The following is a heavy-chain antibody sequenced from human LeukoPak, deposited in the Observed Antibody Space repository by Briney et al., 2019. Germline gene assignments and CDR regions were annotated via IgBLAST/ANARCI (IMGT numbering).Heavy chain of an antibody. V-gene: IGHV3-23*01. J-gene: IGHJ5*02. CDR2: ISAVFPNT. CDR3: AKGISTVVTPSWFDP. CDR1: GFTFDNYV. D-gene: IGHD4-23*01. Sequence: PGGSLRLSCAASGFTFDNYVMAWFRQAPGKGLEWVSTISAVFPNTYSADSVKGRFTISRDNSKSTLYLQMNSLRAEDTAVYYCAKGISTVVTPSWFDPWGQGTLVTVSS.